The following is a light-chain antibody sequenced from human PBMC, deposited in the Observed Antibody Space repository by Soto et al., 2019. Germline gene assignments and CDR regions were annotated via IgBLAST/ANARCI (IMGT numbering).Light chain of an antibody. CDR3: QQCYSTPLT. CDR1: QSISSY. J-gene: IGKJ4*01. CDR2: AAS. V-gene: IGKV1-39*01. Sequence: DIQMTQSPSSLSASVGDRVTITCRASQSISSYLNWYQQKPGKAPKLLIYAASSLQSGVPSRFSGSGSGTDFTLTISSLQPEDFATYDCQQCYSTPLTCGGGTKVEIK.